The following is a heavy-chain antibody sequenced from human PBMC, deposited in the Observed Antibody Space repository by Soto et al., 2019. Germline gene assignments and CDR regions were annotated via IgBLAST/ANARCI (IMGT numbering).Heavy chain of an antibody. Sequence: SVKVSCKASGGIFSSYAITWVRQAPGQGLEWMGGIIPIFGTTNYAQKFQGRVTMTADESTTTMYLELRNLTFEDTAVYYCASNADCGGDCYSYWGQGTLVTVSS. CDR3: ASNADCGGDCYSY. CDR2: IIPIFGTT. J-gene: IGHJ4*02. D-gene: IGHD2-21*01. V-gene: IGHV1-69*13. CDR1: GGIFSSYA.